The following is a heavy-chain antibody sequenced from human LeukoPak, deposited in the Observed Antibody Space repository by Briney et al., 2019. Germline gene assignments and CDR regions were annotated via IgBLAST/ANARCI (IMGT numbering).Heavy chain of an antibody. CDR2: ILGSGGGT. CDR1: GFTFSTYV. D-gene: IGHD3-10*01. Sequence: GGSLRLSCAASGFTFSTYVMTWVRQAPGKGLEWVSAILGSGGGTYYVDSVKGRFTISRDNSKNTLYLQMNSLRAEDTAVYYCATTPGAYYYYHMDVWGQGTTVTVSS. V-gene: IGHV3-23*01. CDR3: ATTPGAYYYYHMDV. J-gene: IGHJ6*02.